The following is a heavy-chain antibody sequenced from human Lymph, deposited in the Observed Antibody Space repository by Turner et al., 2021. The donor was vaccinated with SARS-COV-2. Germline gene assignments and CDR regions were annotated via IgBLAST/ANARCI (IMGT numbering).Heavy chain of an antibody. J-gene: IGHJ6*02. D-gene: IGHD3-16*01. CDR2: IIPILGIA. CDR3: TRQAAPGMGGGVFYYYYGMDV. CDR1: GGTFSSYA. V-gene: IGHV1-69*10. Sequence: QVQLVQSGAEVKKPGSSVKVSCKASGGTFSSYAISGVRQAPGQGLEWMGGIIPILGIANYAQRFQGRVTITADKSTSTACLGLESLGSWDKAGYYFTRQAAPGMGGGVFYYYYGMDVWGQGTTVTVSS.